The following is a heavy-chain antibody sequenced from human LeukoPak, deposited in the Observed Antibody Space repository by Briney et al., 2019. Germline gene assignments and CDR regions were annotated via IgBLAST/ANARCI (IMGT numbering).Heavy chain of an antibody. D-gene: IGHD2-21*01. CDR1: GFTFSSYD. Sequence: GGSLRLSCAASGFTFSSYDMHWVRQATGKRLECVSAIGTAGDTYYPGSVKGRFTISRENAKNSLYLQMNSLRAGDTAVYYCARANLLLGYYGMDVWGQGTTVTVSS. CDR2: IGTAGDT. J-gene: IGHJ6*02. V-gene: IGHV3-13*01. CDR3: ARANLLLGYYGMDV.